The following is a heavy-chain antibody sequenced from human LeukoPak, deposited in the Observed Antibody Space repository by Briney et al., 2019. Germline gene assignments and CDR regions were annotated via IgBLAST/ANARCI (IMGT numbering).Heavy chain of an antibody. CDR1: GFTFSSSA. V-gene: IGHV3-23*01. CDR3: ARDASGLFYFDY. J-gene: IGHJ4*02. CDR2: ISNNGGYT. D-gene: IGHD3-10*01. Sequence: GGSLRLSCAASGFTFSSSAMSWVRQAPGRGLEWVSAISNNGGYTYYADSVQGRFTISRDNSKSTLCLQMNSLRAEDTAVYYCARDASGLFYFDYWGQGTLVTVSS.